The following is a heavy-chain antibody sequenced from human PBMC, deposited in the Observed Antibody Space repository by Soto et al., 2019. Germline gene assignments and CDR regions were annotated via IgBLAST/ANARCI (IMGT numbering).Heavy chain of an antibody. D-gene: IGHD4-17*01. CDR1: GFTFSSYG. V-gene: IGHV3-30*18. Sequence: QVQLVESGGGVVQPGRSLRLSCAASGFTFSSYGMHWVRQAPGKGLEWVAVISYDGSNKYYADSVKGRFTISRDNSKNTLYLQMNSLRAEDTAVYYCAKDYYKITVTTSFSAFDIWGQGTMVTVSS. J-gene: IGHJ3*02. CDR2: ISYDGSNK. CDR3: AKDYYKITVTTSFSAFDI.